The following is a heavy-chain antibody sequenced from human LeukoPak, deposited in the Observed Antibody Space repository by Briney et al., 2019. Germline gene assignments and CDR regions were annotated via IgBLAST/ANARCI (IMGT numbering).Heavy chain of an antibody. Sequence: PSETLSLTCTVSGGSISSYYWSWIRQPPGKGLERIGYIYYSGSTNYNPSLKSRVTISVDTSKNQFSLKLSSVTAADTAVYYCARSSYYYDSSGYYRGGVDYWGQGTLVTVSS. V-gene: IGHV4-59*08. D-gene: IGHD3-22*01. CDR2: IYYSGST. J-gene: IGHJ4*02. CDR1: GGSISSYY. CDR3: ARSSYYYDSSGYYRGGVDY.